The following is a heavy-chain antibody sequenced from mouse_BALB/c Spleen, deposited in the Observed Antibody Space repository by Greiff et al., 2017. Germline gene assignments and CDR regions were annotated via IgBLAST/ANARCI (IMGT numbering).Heavy chain of an antibody. CDR2: INPDSSTI. Sequence: DVKLQESGGGLVQPGGSLKLSCAASGFAFSRYWMSWVRQAPGKGLEWIGEINPDSSTINYTPSLKDKFIISRDNAKNTLYLQMSKVRSEDTALYYCARGAYGDWYFDVWGAGTTVTVSS. D-gene: IGHD6-5*01. CDR1: GFAFSRYW. J-gene: IGHJ1*01. CDR3: ARGAYGDWYFDV. V-gene: IGHV4-1*02.